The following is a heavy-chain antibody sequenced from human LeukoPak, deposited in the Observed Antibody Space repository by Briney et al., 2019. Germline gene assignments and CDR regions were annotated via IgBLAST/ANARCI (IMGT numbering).Heavy chain of an antibody. Sequence: SQTLSLTCTVSGGSISSDSYYWSWIRQPAGKGLEWIGRIYTSGSTNYNPSLKSRVTISLDTSKNQFSLKLNSVTAADTAVYYCARGVATINFDYWGQGILVTVSS. D-gene: IGHD5-24*01. V-gene: IGHV4-61*02. J-gene: IGHJ4*02. CDR1: GGSISSDSYY. CDR2: IYTSGST. CDR3: ARGVATINFDY.